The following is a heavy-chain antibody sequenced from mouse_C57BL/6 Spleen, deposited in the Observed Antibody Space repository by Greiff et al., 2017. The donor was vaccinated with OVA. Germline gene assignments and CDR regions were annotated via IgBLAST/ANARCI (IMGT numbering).Heavy chain of an antibody. CDR3: ARIDYGSNWYFDV. J-gene: IGHJ1*03. V-gene: IGHV3-6*01. Sequence: DVQLQESGPGLVKPSQSLSLTCSVTGYSITSGYYWNWIRQFPGNKLEWMGYISYDGSNNYNPSLKNRISITRDTSKNQFFLKLNSVTTEDTATYYCARIDYGSNWYFDVWGTGTTVTVSS. CDR2: ISYDGSN. CDR1: GYSITSGYY. D-gene: IGHD1-1*01.